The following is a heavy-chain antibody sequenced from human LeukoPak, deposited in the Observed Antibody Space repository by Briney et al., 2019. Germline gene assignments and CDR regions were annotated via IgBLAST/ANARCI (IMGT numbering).Heavy chain of an antibody. V-gene: IGHV5-51*01. CDR3: ARHGQNWGPEKYYMDV. CDR1: GYSFTSYW. J-gene: IGHJ6*03. D-gene: IGHD7-27*01. Sequence: GESLKISCKGSGYSFTSYWIGWVRQMPGKGLEWMGIIYPGDSDTRYSPSFQGQVTISADKSISTAYLQWSSLKASDTAMYYCARHGQNWGPEKYYMDVWGKGTTVTVSS. CDR2: IYPGDSDT.